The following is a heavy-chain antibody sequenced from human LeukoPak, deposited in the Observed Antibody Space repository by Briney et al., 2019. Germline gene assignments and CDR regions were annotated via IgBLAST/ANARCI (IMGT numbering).Heavy chain of an antibody. Sequence: GGSLRLSCSASGFTFSSYAMHWVRQAPGKGLEYVSAISPDGSNTYYADSVRGRFSISRDNSKNTLYLQMSSLRPEDTAVYYCVPKGTEGYWGQGTLVTVSS. CDR2: ISPDGSNT. V-gene: IGHV3-64D*06. CDR1: GFTFSSYA. J-gene: IGHJ4*02. CDR3: VPKGTEGY.